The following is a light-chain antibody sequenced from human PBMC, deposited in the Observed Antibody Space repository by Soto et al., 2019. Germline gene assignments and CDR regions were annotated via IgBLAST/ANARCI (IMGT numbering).Light chain of an antibody. V-gene: IGKV3-11*01. CDR3: QQRSNWPVT. Sequence: EIVLTQSPATLSLSPGERATLSCSASQSVSSYLAWYQQKPGQAPRLLIYDASNRATGIPARFSGSGSGTDFTLTISSLEPEDFAFYYCQQRSNWPVTFGPGTKVDIK. CDR1: QSVSSY. CDR2: DAS. J-gene: IGKJ3*01.